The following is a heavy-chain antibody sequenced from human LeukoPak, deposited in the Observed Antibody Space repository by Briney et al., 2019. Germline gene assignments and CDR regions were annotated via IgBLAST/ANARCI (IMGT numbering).Heavy chain of an antibody. D-gene: IGHD1-26*01. CDR2: IYYSGST. V-gene: IGHV4-39*07. CDR1: GGSISSSSYY. CDR3: ARVGGSVGNRDFDY. J-gene: IGHJ4*02. Sequence: PSETLSLTCTVSGGSISSSSYYWGWIRQPPGKGLEWIGSIYYSGSTYYNPSLKSRVTISVDTSKNQFSLKLSSVTAADTAVYYCARVGGSVGNRDFDYWGQGTLVTVSS.